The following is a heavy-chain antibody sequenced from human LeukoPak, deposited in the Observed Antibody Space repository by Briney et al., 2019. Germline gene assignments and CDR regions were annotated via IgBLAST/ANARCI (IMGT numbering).Heavy chain of an antibody. D-gene: IGHD1-26*01. J-gene: IGHJ4*02. Sequence: PGGSLRLSCAASGFTFSSYWMSWVRQAPGKGLEWVANIKQDGSEKYYVDSVKGRFTISRDNAKNSLYLQMNSLRAEDTAVYYCARDQAWELLTKFDYWGQGTLATVSS. CDR2: IKQDGSEK. V-gene: IGHV3-7*01. CDR1: GFTFSSYW. CDR3: ARDQAWELLTKFDY.